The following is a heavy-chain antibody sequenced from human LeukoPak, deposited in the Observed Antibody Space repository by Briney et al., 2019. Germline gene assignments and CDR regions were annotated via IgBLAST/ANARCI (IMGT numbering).Heavy chain of an antibody. CDR1: GFTFISYW. CDR3: ARVGSHSGSLSLIKRNYYYYYYMDV. D-gene: IGHD3-10*01. Sequence: GGSLRLSCAASGFTFISYWMSWVRQAPGKGLEWVANIKQDASEKYYVDSVKGRFTISRDNAKNSLYLQMNSLRAEDTAVYYCARVGSHSGSLSLIKRNYYYYYYMDVWGKGTTVTISS. J-gene: IGHJ6*03. CDR2: IKQDASEK. V-gene: IGHV3-7*01.